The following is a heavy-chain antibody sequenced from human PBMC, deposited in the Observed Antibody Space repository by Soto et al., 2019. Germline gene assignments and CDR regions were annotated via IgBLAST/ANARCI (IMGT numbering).Heavy chain of an antibody. V-gene: IGHV4-4*07. CDR2: IYTSGKT. CDR3: ARDLGILVAGNGWLDT. CDR1: DGSISRYY. Sequence: SSETLSLTCSVSDGSISRYYWSWIRQSAGKGLEWIGLIYTSGKTNSNPSLKSRVTMSVDKSKNQFSLRMTSLTVADTAVYYCARDLGILVAGNGWLDTWGQGILVTVSS. J-gene: IGHJ5*02. D-gene: IGHD6-19*01.